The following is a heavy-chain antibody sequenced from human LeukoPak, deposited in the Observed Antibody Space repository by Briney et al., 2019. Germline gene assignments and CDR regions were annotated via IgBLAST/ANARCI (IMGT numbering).Heavy chain of an antibody. CDR2: ISSSGSYI. Sequence: PGGSLRLSCAASGFTFSSYSMNWVRQAPGKGLEWVSSISSSGSYIYYADSVKGRFTISRDNAKNSLYLQMNSLTAEDTGVYFCARGGSCSGATCYSPLDYYFYYMDVWGKGTTVTVSS. D-gene: IGHD2-15*01. V-gene: IGHV3-21*01. CDR1: GFTFSSYS. J-gene: IGHJ6*03. CDR3: ARGGSCSGATCYSPLDYYFYYMDV.